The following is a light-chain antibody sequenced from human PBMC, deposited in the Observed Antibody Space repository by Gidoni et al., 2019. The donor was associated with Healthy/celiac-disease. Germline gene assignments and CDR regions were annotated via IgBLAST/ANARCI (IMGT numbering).Light chain of an antibody. J-gene: IGLJ1*01. CDR2: SHN. V-gene: IGLV1-44*01. Sequence: QSVLTQPPSASGTPGQRVTISCSGSSSNIGSNTVNWYQQPPGTAPKLLIYSHNQRPSGVPDRFSGSKSGTSASLAISGLQSEDEADYYCAAWDDSLNGPVFGTGTKVTVL. CDR1: SSNIGSNT. CDR3: AAWDDSLNGPV.